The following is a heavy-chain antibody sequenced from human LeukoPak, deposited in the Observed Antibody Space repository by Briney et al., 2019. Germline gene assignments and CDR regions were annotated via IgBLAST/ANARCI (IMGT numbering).Heavy chain of an antibody. D-gene: IGHD6-19*01. CDR2: INHSGST. Sequence: SETLSLTCAVYGGSFSGYYWSWIRQPPGKGLEWIGEINHSGSTNYNPSLKSRVTISVDTSKNQFSLKLSSVTAADTAVYYCARLAVAGTPDDYWGQGTLVTVSA. V-gene: IGHV4-34*01. CDR1: GGSFSGYY. J-gene: IGHJ4*02. CDR3: ARLAVAGTPDDY.